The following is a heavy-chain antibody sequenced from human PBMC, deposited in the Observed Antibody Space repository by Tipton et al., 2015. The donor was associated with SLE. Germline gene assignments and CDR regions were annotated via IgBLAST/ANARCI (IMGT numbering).Heavy chain of an antibody. J-gene: IGHJ5*02. CDR1: GGSFSYYY. D-gene: IGHD6-6*01. Sequence: TLSLTCSVSGGSFSYYYWNWIRQSPGKGLEWIGYIYYTGSTNSNPSLRSRVTISVDTSKSQFSLKLSSVTTADAAVYYCARGGPSSKWLDPWGRGTQVTVSS. CDR3: ARGGPSSKWLDP. CDR2: IYYTGST. V-gene: IGHV4-59*01.